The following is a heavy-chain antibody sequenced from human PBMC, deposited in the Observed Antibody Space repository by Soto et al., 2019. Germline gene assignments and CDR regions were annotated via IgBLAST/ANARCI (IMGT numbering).Heavy chain of an antibody. CDR3: ARVRRARYCSSTSCPTSANFDY. V-gene: IGHV4-59*01. J-gene: IGHJ4*02. Sequence: SETLSLTCTFSGCSISSYYWSWIRQPPGKGLEWIGYIYYSGSTNYNPSLKSRVTISVDTSKNQFSLKLSSVTAADTAVYYCARVRRARYCSSTSCPTSANFDYWGQGTLVTVSS. CDR2: IYYSGST. D-gene: IGHD2-2*01. CDR1: GCSISSYY.